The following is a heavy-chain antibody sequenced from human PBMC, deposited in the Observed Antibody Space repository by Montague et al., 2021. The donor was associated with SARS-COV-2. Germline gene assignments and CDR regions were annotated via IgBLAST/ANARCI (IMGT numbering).Heavy chain of an antibody. CDR2: IYYSGST. V-gene: IGHV4-39*07. CDR3: AREGGWLSRGSYYFDY. Sequence: SETQSLTCTVSGGSISSSSYYWDWIRQPPGKGLEWIGSIYYSGSTYYNPSLKSRVTISVDTSKNQFSLKLSSVAAADTAVYYCAREGGWLSRGSYYFDYWGQGTLVTVSS. CDR1: GGSISSSSYY. D-gene: IGHD3-22*01. J-gene: IGHJ4*02.